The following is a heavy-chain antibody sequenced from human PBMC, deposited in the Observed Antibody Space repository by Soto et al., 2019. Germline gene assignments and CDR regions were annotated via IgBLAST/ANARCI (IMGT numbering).Heavy chain of an antibody. V-gene: IGHV1-18*01. CDR1: GGTFSSYA. CDR3: ARDYGGRRDYYYGMDV. Sequence: ASVKVSCKASGGTFSSYAISWVRQAPGQGLEWMGWISAYNGNTNYAQKLQGRVTMTTDTSTSTAYMELRSLRSDDTAVYYCARDYGGRRDYYYGMDVWGQGTTVTVSS. J-gene: IGHJ6*02. CDR2: ISAYNGNT. D-gene: IGHD4-17*01.